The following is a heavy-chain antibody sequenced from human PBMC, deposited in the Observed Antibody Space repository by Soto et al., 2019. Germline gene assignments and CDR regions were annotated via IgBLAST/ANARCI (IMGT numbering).Heavy chain of an antibody. CDR3: ATGAAFYYDTSRF. V-gene: IGHV3-30*04. D-gene: IGHD3-22*01. Sequence: QVHLVESGGGVVQPGRSLRLSCAASGFTFSRFPIHWIRQAPGKGLEWVAVITQDGRNQYYADSVKGRFIISRDNSKNSLYLQMNTLTTEDTAVYYCATGAAFYYDTSRFWGQGTLVTVSS. J-gene: IGHJ4*02. CDR2: ITQDGRNQ. CDR1: GFTFSRFP.